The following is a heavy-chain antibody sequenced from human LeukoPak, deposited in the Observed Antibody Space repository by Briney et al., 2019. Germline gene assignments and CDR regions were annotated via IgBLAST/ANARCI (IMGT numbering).Heavy chain of an antibody. Sequence: PGGSLRLSCEASGFTFSSYWMHWVRQAPGKGLVWVSHINKDGSSTSYADSVKGRFTISRDNAKNTLYLQMSSLRAEDTALYYCARPLYGDFAKYFQRWGQGTLVTVSS. J-gene: IGHJ1*01. V-gene: IGHV3-74*01. CDR1: GFTFSSYW. CDR2: INKDGSST. D-gene: IGHD4-17*01. CDR3: ARPLYGDFAKYFQR.